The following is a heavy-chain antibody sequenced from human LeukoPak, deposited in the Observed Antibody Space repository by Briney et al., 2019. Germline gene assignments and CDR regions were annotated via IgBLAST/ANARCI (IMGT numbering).Heavy chain of an antibody. D-gene: IGHD2-2*01. CDR3: ARGPGYCSSTSCRGGFDY. Sequence: ASVKVSCKASGYTFTSYDINWVRQATGQGLEWMGWMNPNSGNTGYAQKLQGRVTMTRNTSISTAYMELSSLRSEDTAVYYCARGPGYCSSTSCRGGFDYRGQGTLVTVSS. J-gene: IGHJ4*02. CDR1: GYTFTSYD. V-gene: IGHV1-8*01. CDR2: MNPNSGNT.